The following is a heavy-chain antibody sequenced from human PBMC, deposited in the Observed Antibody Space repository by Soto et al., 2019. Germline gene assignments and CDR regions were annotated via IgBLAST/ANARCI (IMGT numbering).Heavy chain of an antibody. CDR1: GYTFTSYG. CDR3: ARDWGMATISGMGVFDY. Sequence: QVQLVQSGAEVKKPGASVKVSCKASGYTFTSYGISWVRQAPGQGLEWMGWISAYNDNTNYAQKLQGRVTMTTDTSTSTAYMELRSLRSDDTAVYYCARDWGMATISGMGVFDYWGQGTLVTVSS. CDR2: ISAYNDNT. V-gene: IGHV1-18*04. J-gene: IGHJ4*02. D-gene: IGHD3-16*01.